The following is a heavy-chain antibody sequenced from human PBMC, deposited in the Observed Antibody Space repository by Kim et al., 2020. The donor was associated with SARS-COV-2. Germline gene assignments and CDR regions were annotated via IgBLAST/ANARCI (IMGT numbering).Heavy chain of an antibody. Sequence: GGSLRLSCAASGFTFSSYDMHWVRQATGKGLEWVSAIGTAGDTYYPGSVKDRLTISRENANNYLHFQMNSLIAGDTAVFYCSRRCWYFDFWRTYKGGYY. CDR1: GFTFSSYD. CDR2: IGTAGDT. J-gene: IGHJ4*01. V-gene: IGHV3-13*01. CDR3: SRRCWYFDFWRTYKGGYY. D-gene: IGHD3-3*01.